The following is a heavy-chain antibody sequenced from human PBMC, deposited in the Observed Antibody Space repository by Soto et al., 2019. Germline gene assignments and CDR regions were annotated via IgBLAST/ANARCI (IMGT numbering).Heavy chain of an antibody. CDR1: GDSFSTHG. CDR3: GRVTNGGSGRFDY. Sequence: QVQLVQSGTEVKKPGSSVKVSCKVSGDSFSTHGISWVRQAPGQGLEWMGGIIPLFGATTYAQNFQGRVTITADESTTTAYMELSSLKSEDTAFYYRGRVTNGGSGRFDYWGQGTLVTVSS. J-gene: IGHJ4*02. D-gene: IGHD2-8*01. V-gene: IGHV1-69*01. CDR2: IIPLFGAT.